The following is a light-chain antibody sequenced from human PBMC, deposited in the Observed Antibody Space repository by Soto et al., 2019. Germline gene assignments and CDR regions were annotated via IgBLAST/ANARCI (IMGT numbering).Light chain of an antibody. J-gene: IGKJ2*01. V-gene: IGKV3-11*01. CDR1: QSVSSY. CDR3: QHGSNGYT. CDR2: DAS. Sequence: EIVLTQSPATLSLSPGERATLSCRASQSVSSYLAWFQQKPGQAPRLLIYDASNRATGIPARFSGSGSGTDFTLTISSLEPEDFAVYYCQHGSNGYTFGPGTKLEIK.